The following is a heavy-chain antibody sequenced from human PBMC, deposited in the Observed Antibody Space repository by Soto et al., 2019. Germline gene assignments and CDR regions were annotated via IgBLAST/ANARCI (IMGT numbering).Heavy chain of an antibody. CDR2: ISSSSGTI. CDR1: GFTFSSYS. V-gene: IGHV3-48*01. Sequence: EVQLVESGGGLVQPGGSLRLSCAASGFTFSSYSMNWVRQAPGKGLEWVSFISSSSGTIYYADSVKGRFTISRDNAKNSLYLQMNSLRAEDTAVYYCARDAPPDDYWGPGTLVTVSS. CDR3: ARDAPPDDY. J-gene: IGHJ4*02.